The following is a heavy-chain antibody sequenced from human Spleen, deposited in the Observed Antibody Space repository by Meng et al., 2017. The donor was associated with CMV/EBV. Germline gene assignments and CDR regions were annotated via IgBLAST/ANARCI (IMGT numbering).Heavy chain of an antibody. CDR1: SFYVSP. V-gene: IGHV3-43*01. CDR2: IGWDCTST. Sequence: SFYVSPLHWVRQPPGHGLGWLPLIGWDCTSTYYADSVKDRFTISRDNSTYSLYLQMNRLRIEDTALYYCAKGPYYTSSWGDLDYWGQGTLVTVSS. D-gene: IGHD6-13*01. J-gene: IGHJ4*02. CDR3: AKGPYYTSSWGDLDY.